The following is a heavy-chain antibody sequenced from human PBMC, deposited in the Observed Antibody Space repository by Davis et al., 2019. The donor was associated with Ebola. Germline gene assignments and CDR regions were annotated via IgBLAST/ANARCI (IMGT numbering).Heavy chain of an antibody. CDR3: ARDEDV. CDR1: GYTFTSYG. V-gene: IGHV1-18*01. J-gene: IGHJ6*02. CDR2: ISAYNGNT. Sequence: AASVKVSCKASGYTFTSYGISWVRQAPGQGLEWMGWISAYNGNTNYAQKFQGRVTITRDTSASTAYMELSSLRSEDTAMYYCARDEDVWGQGTTVTVSS.